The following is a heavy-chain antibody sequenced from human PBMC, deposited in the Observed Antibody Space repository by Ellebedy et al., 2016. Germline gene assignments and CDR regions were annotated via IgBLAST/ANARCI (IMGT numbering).Heavy chain of an antibody. CDR2: ISAYNGNT. D-gene: IGHD1-26*01. V-gene: IGHV1-3*01. CDR3: AKSGGTSHYFDY. CDR1: GYTLTSYY. Sequence: ASVKVSCKASGYTLTSYYMHLVRQAPGQGLEWMGWISAYNGNTNYSQKFQGRVTITRDTSASTAYMELSSLRAEDTAVYYCAKSGGTSHYFDYWGQGTLVTVSS. J-gene: IGHJ4*02.